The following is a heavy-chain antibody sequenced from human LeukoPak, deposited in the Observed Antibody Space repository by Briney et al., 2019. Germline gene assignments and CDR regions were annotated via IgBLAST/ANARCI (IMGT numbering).Heavy chain of an antibody. Sequence: GGSLRLSXAASGFTFSSYWMHWVRQAPGKGLVWVSRINSDGSSTSYADSVKGRFTISRDNAKNTLYLQMNSLRAEDTAVYYCASDTYYYDSSGYYRDAFDVWGQGTMVTVSS. J-gene: IGHJ3*01. V-gene: IGHV3-74*01. CDR3: ASDTYYYDSSGYYRDAFDV. CDR2: INSDGSST. CDR1: GFTFSSYW. D-gene: IGHD3-22*01.